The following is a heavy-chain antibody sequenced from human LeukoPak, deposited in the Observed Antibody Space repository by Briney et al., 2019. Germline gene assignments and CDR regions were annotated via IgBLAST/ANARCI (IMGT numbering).Heavy chain of an antibody. CDR3: AKEADSTYYGMDV. D-gene: IGHD1-1*01. CDR2: ISYDGSNK. CDR1: GFTFSSYG. V-gene: IGHV3-30*18. J-gene: IGHJ6*02. Sequence: GGSLRLSCAASGFTFSSYGMHWVRQAPGKGLEWVAVISYDGSNKYYADSVKGRFTISRDNSKNTLYLQMNSLRAEDTAVYYCAKEADSTYYGMDVWGRGTTVTVSS.